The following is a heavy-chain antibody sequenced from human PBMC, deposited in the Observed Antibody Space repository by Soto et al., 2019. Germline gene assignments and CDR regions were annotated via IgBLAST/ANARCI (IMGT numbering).Heavy chain of an antibody. D-gene: IGHD2-8*02. J-gene: IGHJ4*02. V-gene: IGHV3-74*01. Sequence: GGSLRLSCAASGFTFNNDWMHWVRQAAGKGLVWVSRINMDGSSTNYADSVKGRFTISRDNAKNTLYLQMNSLRAEDTAVYYCARGPRGVYGTVYWGQGALVTVSS. CDR2: INMDGSST. CDR3: ARGPRGVYGTVY. CDR1: GFTFNNDW.